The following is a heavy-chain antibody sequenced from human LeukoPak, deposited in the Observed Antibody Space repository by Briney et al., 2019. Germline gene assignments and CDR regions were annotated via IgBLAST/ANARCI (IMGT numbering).Heavy chain of an antibody. V-gene: IGHV4-31*03. CDR2: IYYSGST. CDR3: AREPSIAARNYYFDY. J-gene: IGHJ4*02. CDR1: GGSISSGGYY. Sequence: SQTLSLTCTVSGGSISSGGYYWSWIRQHPGKGLEWIGYIYYSGSTYYNPSLKSRVTISVDTSKNQFSLKLSSVTAAGTAVYYCAREPSIAARNYYFDYWGQGTLVTVSS. D-gene: IGHD6-6*01.